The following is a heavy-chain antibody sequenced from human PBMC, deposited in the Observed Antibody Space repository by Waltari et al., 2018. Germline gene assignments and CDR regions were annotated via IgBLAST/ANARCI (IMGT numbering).Heavy chain of an antibody. CDR2: FFSSGNT. V-gene: IGHV4-4*07. Sequence: QVQLQESGPGLVKPSETLSLTCTVSGGSINSYSWSWIRQPAGKGLEWSGRFFSSGNTNYNPSLKSRVTMSVDTSKNQFSLKLSSVTAADTAVYFCARVKRGVVSAGTRVYYYYYMDVWGKGTTVTISS. CDR3: ARVKRGVVSAGTRVYYYYYMDV. CDR1: GGSINSYS. J-gene: IGHJ6*03. D-gene: IGHD2-2*01.